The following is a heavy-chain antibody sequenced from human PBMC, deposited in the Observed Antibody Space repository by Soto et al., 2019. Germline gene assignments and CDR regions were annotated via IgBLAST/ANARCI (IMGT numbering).Heavy chain of an antibody. J-gene: IGHJ6*02. CDR1: DDSISIYK. Sequence: PSETLSLTCTVSDDSISIYKWGWIRQPPGRRLEWIGYIDSNGGTSYSPSLQSRVTMSIDTSTKQIFLKLSSVTAADTAVYYCVRQGFGRLHGLVDVWGQGTTVTVSS. V-gene: IGHV4-59*08. D-gene: IGHD3-10*01. CDR3: VRQGFGRLHGLVDV. CDR2: IDSNGGT.